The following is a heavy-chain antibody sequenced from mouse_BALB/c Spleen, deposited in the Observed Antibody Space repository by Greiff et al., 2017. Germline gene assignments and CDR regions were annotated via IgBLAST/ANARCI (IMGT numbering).Heavy chain of an antibody. V-gene: IGHV2-6-4*01. CDR1: GFSLSRYS. Sequence: VKLQESGPGLVAPSQSLSITCTVSGFSLSRYSVHWVRQPPGKGLEWLGMIWGGGSTDYNSALKSRLSISKDNSKSQVFLKMNSLQTDDTAMYYCARNENRYDAGDYAMDYWGQGTSVTVSS. D-gene: IGHD2-14*01. CDR2: IWGGGST. J-gene: IGHJ4*01. CDR3: ARNENRYDAGDYAMDY.